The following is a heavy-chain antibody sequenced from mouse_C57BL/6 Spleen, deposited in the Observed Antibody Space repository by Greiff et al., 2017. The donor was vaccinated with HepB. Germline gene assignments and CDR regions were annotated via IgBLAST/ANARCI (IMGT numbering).Heavy chain of an antibody. J-gene: IGHJ2*01. CDR3: ARSLYYDYDDVDY. CDR2: IYPGSGST. Sequence: VQLQQSGAELVKPGASVKMSCKASGYTFTSYWITWVKQRPGQGLEWIGDIYPGSGSTNYNEKFKSKATLTVDTSSSTAYMQLSSLTSEDSAVYYCARSLYYDYDDVDYWGQGTTLTVSS. D-gene: IGHD2-4*01. V-gene: IGHV1-55*01. CDR1: GYTFTSYW.